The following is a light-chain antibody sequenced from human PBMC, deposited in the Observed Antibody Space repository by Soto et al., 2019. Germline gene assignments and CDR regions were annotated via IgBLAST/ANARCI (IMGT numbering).Light chain of an antibody. V-gene: IGLV2-8*01. CDR2: EVS. Sequence: QSVLTQPPSASGSPGQSVTISCTGTSSDVGGYNYVSWYQQHPGKAPKLMIYEVSERPSGVPDRFSGYKYGNTASLTVSGLQAEEEADYYCITYAGSNNMVFGGGTKLTVL. J-gene: IGLJ3*02. CDR1: SSDVGGYNY. CDR3: ITYAGSNNMV.